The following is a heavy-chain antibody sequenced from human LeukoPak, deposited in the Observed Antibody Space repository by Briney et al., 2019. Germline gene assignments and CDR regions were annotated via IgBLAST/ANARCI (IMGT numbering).Heavy chain of an antibody. V-gene: IGHV1-2*02. J-gene: IGHJ6*02. CDR1: GYTFTGYY. CDR3: ARDPPKGITMVRGVIGAYYYYGMDV. D-gene: IGHD3-10*01. Sequence: GASMKVSCKASGYTFTGYYMHWVRQAPGQGLEWTGWINPNSGGTNYAQKFQGRVTMTRDTSISTAYMELSRLRSDDTAVYYCARDPPKGITMVRGVIGAYYYYGMDVWGQGTTVTVSS. CDR2: INPNSGGT.